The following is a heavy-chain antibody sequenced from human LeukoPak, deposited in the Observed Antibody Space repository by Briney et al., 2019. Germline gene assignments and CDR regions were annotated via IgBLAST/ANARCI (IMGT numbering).Heavy chain of an antibody. CDR1: GYTFTSYG. CDR2: ISAYNGNT. D-gene: IGHD1-26*01. J-gene: IGHJ3*02. CDR3: ARVISSGDAFDI. V-gene: IGHV1-18*01. Sequence: VASVKVSCKASGYTFTSYGISWVRQAPGQGLEWMGWISAYNGNTNYAQKLQGRVTMTTDTSTSTAYMELRSLRSDDTAMYYCARVISSGDAFDIWGQGTMVTVSS.